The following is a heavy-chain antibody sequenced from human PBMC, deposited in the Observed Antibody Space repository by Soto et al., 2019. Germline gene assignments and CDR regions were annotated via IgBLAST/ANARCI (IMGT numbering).Heavy chain of an antibody. D-gene: IGHD1-26*01. V-gene: IGHV1-18*01. CDR1: GYTFTSDV. J-gene: IGHJ4*01. CDR2: ISAYNGNT. Sequence: ASVNCYVNASGYTFTSDVISWVRQAPGQVLDCIGWISAYNGNTNYAQKLQGRVTMTSDTSTSTAYMELRSLRSDDTAVYYCARNSASPPFKYWGHGTLVNVSS. CDR3: ARNSASPPFKY.